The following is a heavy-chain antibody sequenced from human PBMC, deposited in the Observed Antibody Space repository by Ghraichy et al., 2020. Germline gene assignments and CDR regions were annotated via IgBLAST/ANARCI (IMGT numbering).Heavy chain of an antibody. V-gene: IGHV3-49*04. Sequence: GGSLRLSCTASGFTLGDYATSWVRQAPGKGLEWVGFIRSKAYGGTTEYAASVKGRFTISRDESKTIAYLQMNSLKTEDTAVYYCTRDLTIPATTGGMDVWGQGSTVTVSS. CDR3: TRDLTIPATTGGMDV. CDR2: IRSKAYGGTT. J-gene: IGHJ6*02. CDR1: GFTLGDYA. D-gene: IGHD1-26*01.